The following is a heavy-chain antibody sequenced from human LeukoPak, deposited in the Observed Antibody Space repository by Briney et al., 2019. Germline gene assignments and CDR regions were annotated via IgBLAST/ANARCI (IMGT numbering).Heavy chain of an antibody. CDR2: ISSSSSYI. J-gene: IGHJ1*01. Sequence: PVGSLRLSCAASGFTFSSYSMNWVRQAPGKGLEWVSSISSSSSYIYYADSVKGRFTISRDNAKNSLYLQMNSLRAEDTAVYYCASYSSSWTGYFQHWARAPWSPSPQ. V-gene: IGHV3-21*01. CDR1: GFTFSSYS. D-gene: IGHD6-13*01. CDR3: ASYSSSWTGYFQH.